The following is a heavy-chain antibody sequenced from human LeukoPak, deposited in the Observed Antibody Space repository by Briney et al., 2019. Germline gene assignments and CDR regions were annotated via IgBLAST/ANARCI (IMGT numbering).Heavy chain of an antibody. J-gene: IGHJ6*03. V-gene: IGHV3-11*04. Sequence: GGSLRLSCAASGFTFSDYYMNWIRQAPGKGLEWVSYLSSSGSTIYYADSVKGRFTISRDNAKSSLYLQMNSLRAEDTAVYYCARVPNGYYYYYMDVWGKGTTVTVSS. D-gene: IGHD2-8*01. CDR1: GFTFSDYY. CDR3: ARVPNGYYYYYMDV. CDR2: LSSSGSTI.